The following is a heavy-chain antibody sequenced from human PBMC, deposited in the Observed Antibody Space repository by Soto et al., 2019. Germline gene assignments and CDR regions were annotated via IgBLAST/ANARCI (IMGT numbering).Heavy chain of an antibody. CDR2: IDPSDSYT. Sequence: PGESLKISCKGSGYSFTSYWISGVRQMPGKGLEWMGRIDPSDSYTNYSPSFQGHVTISADKSISTAYLQWSSLKASDTAMYYCASSIVVVPAAMGRHHYYYYYGMDVWGQGTTVTVSS. CDR3: ASSIVVVPAAMGRHHYYYYYGMDV. V-gene: IGHV5-10-1*01. CDR1: GYSFTSYW. D-gene: IGHD2-2*01. J-gene: IGHJ6*02.